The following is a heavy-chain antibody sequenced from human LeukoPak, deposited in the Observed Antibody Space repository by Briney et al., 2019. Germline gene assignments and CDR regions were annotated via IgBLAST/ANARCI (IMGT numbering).Heavy chain of an antibody. CDR1: GCTFSSYA. D-gene: IGHD6-19*01. CDR3: AAGGQWLFTPY. J-gene: IGHJ4*02. CDR2: IIPIFGTA. V-gene: IGHV1-69*05. Sequence: ASVKVSCKASGCTFSSYAISWVRQAPGQGLEWMGGIIPIFGTANYAQKFQGRVTITTDESTSTAYMELSSLRSEDTAVYYCAAGGQWLFTPYWGQGTLVTVSS.